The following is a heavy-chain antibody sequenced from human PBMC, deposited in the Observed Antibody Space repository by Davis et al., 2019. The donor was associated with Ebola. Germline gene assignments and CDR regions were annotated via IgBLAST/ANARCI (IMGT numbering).Heavy chain of an antibody. V-gene: IGHV1-18*01. CDR1: GYTFTSYG. J-gene: IGHJ4*02. CDR2: ISAYNGNT. Sequence: ASVKVSCKASGYTFTSYGISWVRQAPGQGLEWMGWISAYNGNTNYAQKLQGRVTMTRNTSISTAYMELSSLRSEDTAVYYCARGTRSAGYWGQGTLVTVSS. CDR3: ARGTRSAGY.